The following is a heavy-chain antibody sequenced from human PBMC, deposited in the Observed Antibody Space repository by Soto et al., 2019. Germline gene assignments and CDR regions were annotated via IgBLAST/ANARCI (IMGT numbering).Heavy chain of an antibody. Sequence: QVQLVESGGGLVKPGGSLRLSCAASGFTFSDYYMSWIRQAPGKGLEWVSYISSSSSYTNYADSVKGRFTISRDNAKNSLDLQMSCLRAEETAVYYCARGGYYDILTGYYDYWGQGTLVTVSS. CDR1: GFTFSDYY. V-gene: IGHV3-11*06. CDR3: ARGGYYDILTGYYDY. J-gene: IGHJ4*02. CDR2: ISSSSSYT. D-gene: IGHD3-9*01.